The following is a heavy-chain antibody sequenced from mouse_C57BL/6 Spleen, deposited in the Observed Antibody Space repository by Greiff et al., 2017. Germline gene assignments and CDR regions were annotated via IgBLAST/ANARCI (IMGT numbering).Heavy chain of an antibody. J-gene: IGHJ4*01. Sequence: FQLQQSGAELMKPGASVKLSCKATGYTFTGYWIEWVKQRPGHGLEWIGEILPGSGSTTYNEKFKGKATFTADTSSNTAYMQLSSLTTEDSAIXYCAEYYAMDYWGQGTSVTVSS. CDR3: AEYYAMDY. CDR2: ILPGSGST. CDR1: GYTFTGYW. V-gene: IGHV1-9*01.